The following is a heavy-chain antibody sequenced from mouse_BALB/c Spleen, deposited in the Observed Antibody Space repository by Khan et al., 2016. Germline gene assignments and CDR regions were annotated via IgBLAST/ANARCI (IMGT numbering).Heavy chain of an antibody. CDR1: GYSITSGYY. Sequence: EVKLEVSGPGLVKPSQSLSLTCSVTGYSITSGYYWNWIRQFPGNKLEWMGYISYDGSNNYNPSLKNRISITRDTSKNQFFLKLNSVTTEDTATYYCARDHFYYYGSSYWYFDVWGAGTTVTVSS. J-gene: IGHJ1*01. CDR3: ARDHFYYYGSSYWYFDV. D-gene: IGHD1-1*01. V-gene: IGHV3-6*02. CDR2: ISYDGSN.